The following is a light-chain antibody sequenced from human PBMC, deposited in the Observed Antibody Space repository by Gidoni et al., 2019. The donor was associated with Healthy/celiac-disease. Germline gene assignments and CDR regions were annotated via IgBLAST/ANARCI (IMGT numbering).Light chain of an antibody. CDR1: QSVSSSY. V-gene: IGKV3-20*01. J-gene: IGKJ1*01. Sequence: DTVLTQSPGTLSLSPGARATLSCRASQSVSSSYLAWYQQKPGQAPELLIYGASSRATGIPDRFSGSGSGTDFTLTISRLEPEDFAVYYCQQHDSSPRTFGQGTKVEIK. CDR3: QQHDSSPRT. CDR2: GAS.